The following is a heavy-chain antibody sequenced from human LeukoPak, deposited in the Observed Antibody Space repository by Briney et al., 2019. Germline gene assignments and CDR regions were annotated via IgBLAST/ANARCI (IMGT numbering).Heavy chain of an antibody. V-gene: IGHV3-66*01. CDR2: IYSGGST. J-gene: IGHJ4*02. CDR3: ARPYDSSGYWHFDY. Sequence: GGSLRLSCAASGSTVSSNYMSWVRQAPGKGLEWVSVIYSGGSTYYADSVKGRFTISRDNSKNTLYLQMNSLRAEDTAVYYCARPYDSSGYWHFDYWGQGTLVTVSS. D-gene: IGHD3-22*01. CDR1: GSTVSSNY.